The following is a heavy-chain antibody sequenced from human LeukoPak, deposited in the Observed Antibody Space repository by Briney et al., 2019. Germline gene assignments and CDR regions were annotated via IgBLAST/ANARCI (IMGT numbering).Heavy chain of an antibody. CDR1: GYTFTGYY. D-gene: IGHD4-17*01. CDR3: ARGTGYGDYATPFDY. Sequence: ASVKVSCKASGYTFTGYYMHWVRQAPGQGLEWMGWMNPNSGNTGYAQKFQGRVTMTRNTSISTAYMELSSLRSEDTAVYYCARGTGYGDYATPFDYWGQGTLVTVSS. CDR2: MNPNSGNT. V-gene: IGHV1-8*02. J-gene: IGHJ4*02.